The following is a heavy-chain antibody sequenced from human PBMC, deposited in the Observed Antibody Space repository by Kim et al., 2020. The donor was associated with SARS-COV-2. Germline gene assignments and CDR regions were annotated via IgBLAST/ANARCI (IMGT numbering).Heavy chain of an antibody. D-gene: IGHD2-2*02. Sequence: GGSLRLSCAASGFTFSSYAMSWVRQAPGKGLEWVSAISGSGGSTYYADSVKGRFTISRDNSKNTLYLQMNSLRAEDTAVYYCATPAGGAKPRGDDAFDIWGQGTMVTVSS. J-gene: IGHJ3*02. V-gene: IGHV3-23*01. CDR2: ISGSGGST. CDR1: GFTFSSYA. CDR3: ATPAGGAKPRGDDAFDI.